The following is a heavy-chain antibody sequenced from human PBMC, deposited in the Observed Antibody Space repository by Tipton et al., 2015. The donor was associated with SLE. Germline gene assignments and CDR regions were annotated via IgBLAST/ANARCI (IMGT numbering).Heavy chain of an antibody. J-gene: IGHJ4*02. CDR1: GGSISSHY. D-gene: IGHD6-13*01. V-gene: IGHV4-59*11. Sequence: TLSLTCTVSGGSISSHYWSWIRQPPGKGLEWIGYIYYSGSTNYNPPLKSRVTISVDTSKNQFSLKLSSVTAADTAVYYCARGLQYSSSWYYFDYWGQGTLVTVSS. CDR3: ARGLQYSSSWYYFDY. CDR2: IYYSGST.